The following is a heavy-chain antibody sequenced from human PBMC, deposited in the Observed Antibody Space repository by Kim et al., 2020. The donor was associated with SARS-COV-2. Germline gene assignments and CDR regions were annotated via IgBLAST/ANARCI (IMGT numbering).Heavy chain of an antibody. Sequence: SETLSLTCSVSGGSRHTSGYYWGWIRQPPGKGLEWIGSVYDSGSPYYNPSLKSRLTISADTSRGQFSLNLHSVSAADTAVYYCARRNSDWNDAFDVWGQGTMVTVSS. CDR1: GGSRHTSGYY. D-gene: IGHD6-19*01. J-gene: IGHJ3*01. CDR3: ARRNSDWNDAFDV. V-gene: IGHV4-39*01. CDR2: VYDSGSP.